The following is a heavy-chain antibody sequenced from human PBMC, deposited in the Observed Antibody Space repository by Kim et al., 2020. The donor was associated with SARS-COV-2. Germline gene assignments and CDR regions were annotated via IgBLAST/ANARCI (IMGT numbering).Heavy chain of an antibody. V-gene: IGHV4-34*01. CDR3: ARKYYGSGSYYT. J-gene: IGHJ5*02. D-gene: IGHD3-10*01. Sequence: NYNPSLKSRVTISVDTSKNQFSLKLSSVTAADTAVYYCARKYYGSGSYYTWGQGTLVTVSS.